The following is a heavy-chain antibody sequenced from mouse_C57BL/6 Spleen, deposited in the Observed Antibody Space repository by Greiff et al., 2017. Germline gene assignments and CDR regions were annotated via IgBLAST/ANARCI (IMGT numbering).Heavy chain of an antibody. CDR2: INPSNGGT. V-gene: IGHV1-53*01. Sequence: VQLQQPGTELVKPGASVKLSCKASGYTFTSYWMHWVKQRPGQGLEWIGNINPSNGGTNYNEKFKSKATLTVAKSSSTAYMQLSSLTSEDSEVYVCAGNDYCSSLFDYWGQGTTLTVSS. J-gene: IGHJ2*01. D-gene: IGHD1-1*01. CDR1: GYTFTSYW. CDR3: AGNDYCSSLFDY.